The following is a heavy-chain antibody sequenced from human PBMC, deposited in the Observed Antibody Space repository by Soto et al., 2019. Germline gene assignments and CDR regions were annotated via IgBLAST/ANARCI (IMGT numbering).Heavy chain of an antibody. CDR1: GGSISVYY. V-gene: IGHV4-59*01. CDR3: AREGYSSSWYLAGAFDL. J-gene: IGHJ3*01. CDR2: ISYTGST. Sequence: PSETLSLTCTVSGGSISVYYWTWIRQPPGKELEWIGYISYTGSTNYSPSLKSRVAISVDTSKNQFSLKLSSVTAADTAVYYCAREGYSSSWYLAGAFDLWGQGTMVTVSS. D-gene: IGHD6-13*01.